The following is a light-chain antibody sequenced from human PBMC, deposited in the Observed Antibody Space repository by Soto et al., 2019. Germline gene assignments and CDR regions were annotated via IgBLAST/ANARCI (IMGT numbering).Light chain of an antibody. Sequence: EIVLTQSPATLSLSPGERATLSCRASQSVSRFLVWYQQKPGQTPRLLIYDTSNRATGIPARFSGSGSGTDSTLTISSLEPEDFAVYYCQQRSDWPWTFGQGTKVE. J-gene: IGKJ1*01. CDR2: DTS. V-gene: IGKV3-11*01. CDR3: QQRSDWPWT. CDR1: QSVSRF.